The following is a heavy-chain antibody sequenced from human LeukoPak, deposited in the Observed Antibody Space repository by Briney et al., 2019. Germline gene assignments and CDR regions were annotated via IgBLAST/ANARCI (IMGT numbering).Heavy chain of an antibody. CDR1: GGTLNSYA. D-gene: IGHD2-2*01. Sequence: ASVKVSCKASGGTLNSYAFSWVRQAPGQGLEWMGGTIAIFGTPNYAQRLQDRVSITKDESTNTVYMELSNLRSDDTAVYYCARGWDCDTTNCYLLQDWGQGTLVIVSS. CDR3: ARGWDCDTTNCYLLQD. CDR2: TIAIFGTP. J-gene: IGHJ1*01. V-gene: IGHV1-69*05.